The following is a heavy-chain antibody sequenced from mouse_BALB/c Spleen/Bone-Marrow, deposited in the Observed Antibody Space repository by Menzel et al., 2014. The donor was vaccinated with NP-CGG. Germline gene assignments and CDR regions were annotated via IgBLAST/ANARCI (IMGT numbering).Heavy chain of an antibody. CDR1: GYRFSSFW. D-gene: IGHD2-1*01. CDR3: AREGAIYGNPFDF. Sequence: QVQLQQSGAEVMKSGASVKISCRATGYRFSSFWIEWIKQRPGHGLEWIGKILPGSGSTNYNEKFKGKATLSADTSSNTAYMQLSSLTSEDSAVYFCAREGAIYGNPFDFWGQGTTLTVSS. CDR2: ILPGSGST. V-gene: IGHV1-9*01. J-gene: IGHJ2*01.